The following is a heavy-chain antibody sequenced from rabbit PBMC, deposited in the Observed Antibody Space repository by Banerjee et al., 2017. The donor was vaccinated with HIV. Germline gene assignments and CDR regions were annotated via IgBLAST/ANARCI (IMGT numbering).Heavy chain of an antibody. CDR3: VRDLYASSSGYYDNL. J-gene: IGHJ4*01. V-gene: IGHV1S45*01. Sequence: EESGGDLVKPEGSLTLTCTASGFTLSSYWICWVRQAPGKGLEWIACIYGGSGSTYYASWAKGRFTITSHNAQNTLYLQLNSLTAADTATYFCVRDLYASSSGYYDNLWGQGTLVTVS. D-gene: IGHD1-1*01. CDR1: GFTLSSYW. CDR2: IYGGSGST.